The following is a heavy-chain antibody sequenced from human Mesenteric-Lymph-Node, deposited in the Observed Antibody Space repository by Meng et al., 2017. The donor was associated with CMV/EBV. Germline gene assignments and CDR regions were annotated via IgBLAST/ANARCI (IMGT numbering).Heavy chain of an antibody. CDR2: ISSSSSYI. Sequence: SCAASGFTFSSYSMNWVRQAPGKGLEWASSISSSSSYIYYADSVKGRFTISRDNAKNSLYLQMNSLRAEDTAVYYCAREDSGYDFDYWGQGTLVTVSS. V-gene: IGHV3-21*01. J-gene: IGHJ4*02. D-gene: IGHD5-12*01. CDR1: GFTFSSYS. CDR3: AREDSGYDFDY.